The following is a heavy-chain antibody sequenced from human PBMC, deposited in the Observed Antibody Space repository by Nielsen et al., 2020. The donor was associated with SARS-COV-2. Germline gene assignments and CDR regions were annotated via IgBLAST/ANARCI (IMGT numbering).Heavy chain of an antibody. CDR1: GFTVSNNY. Sequence: GESLKISCEASGFTVSNNYMSWVRQAPGKGLEWVSVISSGGNTYYADSVKGRFTISRDNSKNTLYLQMNSLRAEDTAVYYCARYGSKGYYYYGLDVWGQGTTVTVSS. J-gene: IGHJ6*02. D-gene: IGHD3-10*01. V-gene: IGHV3-66*01. CDR3: ARYGSKGYYYYGLDV. CDR2: ISSGGNT.